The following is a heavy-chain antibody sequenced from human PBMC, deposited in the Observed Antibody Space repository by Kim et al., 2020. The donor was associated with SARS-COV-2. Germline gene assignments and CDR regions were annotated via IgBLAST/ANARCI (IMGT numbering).Heavy chain of an antibody. Sequence: GGSLRLSCAASGFTFSSYGMHWVRQAPGKGLEWVAVIWYDGSNKYYADSVKGRFTISRDNSKNTLYLQMNSLRAEDTAVYYCARQQLVRYYYYYGMDVWGQGTTVTVSS. V-gene: IGHV3-33*01. CDR3: ARQQLVRYYYYYGMDV. CDR2: IWYDGSNK. CDR1: GFTFSSYG. D-gene: IGHD6-13*01. J-gene: IGHJ6*02.